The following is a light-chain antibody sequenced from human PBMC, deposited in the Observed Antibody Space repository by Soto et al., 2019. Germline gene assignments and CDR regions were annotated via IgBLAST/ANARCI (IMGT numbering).Light chain of an antibody. CDR1: QSIATW. CDR2: KAS. CDR3: QQYVAYSYT. Sequence: DIHLTQSPSTLSASVGDRVTITCRASQSIATWLAWYQHKPGQAPKLLIHKASSLETGVPSRFSGSGSGTEFTLTISSLQPDDFATYYCQQYVAYSYTFGQGTKVDIK. J-gene: IGKJ2*01. V-gene: IGKV1-5*03.